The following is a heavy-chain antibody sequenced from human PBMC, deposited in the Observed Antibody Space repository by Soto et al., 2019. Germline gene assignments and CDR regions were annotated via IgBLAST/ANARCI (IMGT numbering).Heavy chain of an antibody. J-gene: IGHJ5*02. D-gene: IGHD3-3*01. V-gene: IGHV4-31*03. Sequence: SETRSLTCTVSGGSISSGGYYWSWIRQHPGKGLEWIGYIYYSGSTYYNPSLKSRVTISVDTYKNQFSLKLSSVTAADTAVYYCARGGGSYYDFWSGPPRWFDPWGQGTLVTVSS. CDR3: ARGGGSYYDFWSGPPRWFDP. CDR1: GGSISSGGYY. CDR2: IYYSGST.